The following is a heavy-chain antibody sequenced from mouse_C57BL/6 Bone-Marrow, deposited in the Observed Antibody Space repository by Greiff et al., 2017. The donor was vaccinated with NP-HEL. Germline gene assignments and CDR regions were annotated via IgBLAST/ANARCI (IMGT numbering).Heavy chain of an antibody. CDR1: GYTFTSYW. V-gene: IGHV1-7*01. D-gene: IGHD1-1*01. J-gene: IGHJ2*01. CDR2: INPSSGYT. CDR3: ARCAPFYYYASPFDY. Sequence: QVQLKQSGAELAKPGASVKLSCKASGYTFTSYWMHWVKQRPGQGLEWIGYINPSSGYTKYNQKFKDKATLTADKSSSTAYMQLSILTYEDSAVYYCARCAPFYYYASPFDYWGQGTTLTVSS.